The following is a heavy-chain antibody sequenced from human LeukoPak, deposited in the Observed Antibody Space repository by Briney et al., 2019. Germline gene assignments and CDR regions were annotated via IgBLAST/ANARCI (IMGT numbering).Heavy chain of an antibody. CDR3: ARGGDYGDLRYFDY. Sequence: SETLSLTCTVSGGSITNYSWSWIRQPPGKGLEWIGYIYYRGSSNYSPSRKSRVTFSLGKSKNQVSLKLNSVTAADTAGYYCARGGDYGDLRYFDYWGQGTLVTVSS. CDR1: GGSITNYS. V-gene: IGHV4-59*01. J-gene: IGHJ4*02. D-gene: IGHD4-17*01. CDR2: IYYRGSS.